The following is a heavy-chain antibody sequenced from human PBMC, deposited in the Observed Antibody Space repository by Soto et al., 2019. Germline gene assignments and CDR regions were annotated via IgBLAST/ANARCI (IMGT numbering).Heavy chain of an antibody. J-gene: IGHJ4*02. V-gene: IGHV3-11*06. CDR1: GFTFSDYY. CDR2: SSNSGTFS. Sequence: PGGSLRLSCEGSGFTFSDYYISWIRQAPGKGLEWISYSSNSGTFSRYADSVKGRFSISRDNTKKLLYLQMNSLRAEDTAVYYCARSGDKYNSLDYWGQGTQVTVYS. CDR3: ARSGDKYNSLDY. D-gene: IGHD2-21*02.